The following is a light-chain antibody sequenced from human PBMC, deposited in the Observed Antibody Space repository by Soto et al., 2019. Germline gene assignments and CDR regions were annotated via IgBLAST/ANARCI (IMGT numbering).Light chain of an antibody. CDR3: QQFVMSPLGYI. V-gene: IGKV3-20*01. CDR1: QSVSGTY. Sequence: EIVLTQSPGTLVLSPGERATLSCRASQSVSGTYIAWYQHRSGQAPRLLIYGASSRATGIPDRFSGYGSGTDFTLTVSRLEPEDFAVYYCQQFVMSPLGYIFGQGTKLELK. CDR2: GAS. J-gene: IGKJ2*01.